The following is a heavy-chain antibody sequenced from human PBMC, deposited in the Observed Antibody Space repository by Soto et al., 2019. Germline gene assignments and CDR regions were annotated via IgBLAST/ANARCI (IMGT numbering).Heavy chain of an antibody. CDR2: IDTDGTTT. J-gene: IGHJ3*01. CDR3: ARDRNGYNF. CDR1: GFTFSNYL. Sequence: EVQLVESGGTLVQPGGSLRLSCAASGFTFSNYLMHWVRQVPGKGLVWVSRIDTDGTTTHYADSVKGRFTISRDNAKNTMYLQMNSLRVEDTAMYYCARDRNGYNFWGQGTMGTVSS. D-gene: IGHD5-12*01. V-gene: IGHV3-74*01.